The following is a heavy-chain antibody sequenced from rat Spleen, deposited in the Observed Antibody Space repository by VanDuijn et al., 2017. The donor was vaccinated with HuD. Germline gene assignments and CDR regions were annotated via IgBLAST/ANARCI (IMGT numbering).Heavy chain of an antibody. CDR3: TRDVYYGSDY. CDR1: GFTFSNYD. V-gene: IGHV5-31*01. J-gene: IGHJ2*01. Sequence: EVQLVESGGGLVQPGRSMKLSCAASGFTFSNYDMAWIRQAPGKGLEWVASIINTGGSTYYPDSVKGRFTISRDNAKSTLYLQMNSLRSEDTATYYCTRDVYYGSDYWGQGVMVTVSS. CDR2: IINTGGST. D-gene: IGHD1-6*01.